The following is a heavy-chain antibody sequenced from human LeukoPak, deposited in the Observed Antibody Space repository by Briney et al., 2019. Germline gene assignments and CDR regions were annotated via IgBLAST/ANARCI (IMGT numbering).Heavy chain of an antibody. Sequence: SETLSLTCTVSGGSISSTGYFWGWIRQPPGKGLEYIGIIHYSGSTYYKPSLKSRVTIPVDTSKNQFSLKLSSVTAADTAVYYCARLKYYYDTSGYAFDIWGQGTMVTVSS. CDR3: ARLKYYYDTSGYAFDI. V-gene: IGHV4-39*01. CDR1: GGSISSTGYF. J-gene: IGHJ3*02. CDR2: IHYSGST. D-gene: IGHD3-22*01.